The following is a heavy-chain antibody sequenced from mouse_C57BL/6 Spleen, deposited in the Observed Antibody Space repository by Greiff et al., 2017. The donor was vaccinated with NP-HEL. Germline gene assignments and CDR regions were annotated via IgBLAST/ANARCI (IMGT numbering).Heavy chain of an antibody. CDR2: IHPNSGST. V-gene: IGHV1-64*01. J-gene: IGHJ2*01. CDR1: GYTFTSYW. Sequence: QVQLKQPGAELVKPGASVKLSCKASGYTFTSYWMHWVKQRPGQGLEWIGMIHPNSGSTNYNEKFKSKATLTVDKSSSTAYMQLSSLTSEDSAVYYCARSRGIYYDYPYYFDYWGQGTTLTVSS. D-gene: IGHD2-4*01. CDR3: ARSRGIYYDYPYYFDY.